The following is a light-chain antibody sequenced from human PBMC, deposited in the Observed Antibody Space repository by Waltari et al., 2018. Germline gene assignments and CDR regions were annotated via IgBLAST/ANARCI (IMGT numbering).Light chain of an antibody. J-gene: IGLJ2*01. CDR2: DVS. Sequence: QSALTQPASVSGSPGQSITIPCTGTSSDIVGYNYVSWYQQVPGKAPKLIIYDVSNRPSGVSSRFSGSKSGNTASLTISGLQAEDEANYYCSSYIDSSTLELFGGGTSLTVL. V-gene: IGLV2-14*03. CDR1: SSDIVGYNY. CDR3: SSYIDSSTLEL.